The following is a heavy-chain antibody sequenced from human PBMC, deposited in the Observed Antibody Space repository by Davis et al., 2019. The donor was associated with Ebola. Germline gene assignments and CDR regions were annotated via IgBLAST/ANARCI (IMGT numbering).Heavy chain of an antibody. Sequence: AASVKVSCKASGYTFTSYGISWVRQAPGQGLEWMGWISAYNGNTNYAQKLQGRVTMTTDTSTSTAYMELRSLRSEDTAVYYCARDRLKSGSSGWYEIGYWGQGTLVTVSS. J-gene: IGHJ4*02. CDR3: ARDRLKSGSSGWYEIGY. CDR2: ISAYNGNT. CDR1: GYTFTSYG. V-gene: IGHV1-18*01. D-gene: IGHD6-19*01.